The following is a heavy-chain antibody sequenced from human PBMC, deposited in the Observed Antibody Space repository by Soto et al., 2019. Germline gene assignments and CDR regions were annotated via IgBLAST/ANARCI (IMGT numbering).Heavy chain of an antibody. V-gene: IGHV4-59*01. CDR3: ARDKYCSGGSCRKNWFDP. CDR1: GGSISSSY. D-gene: IGHD2-15*01. CDR2: IYDDGSA. Sequence: SETLSLTXTVSGGSISSSYWSWIRQPPGKGLEWLAYIYDDGSANYNPSLKSRATISLDMSKNQFSLKLTSVTAADTAVYYCARDKYCSGGSCRKNWFDPWGQGTLVTVS. J-gene: IGHJ5*02.